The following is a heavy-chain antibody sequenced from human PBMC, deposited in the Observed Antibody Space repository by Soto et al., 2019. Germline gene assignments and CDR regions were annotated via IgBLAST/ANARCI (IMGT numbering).Heavy chain of an antibody. D-gene: IGHD2-21*01. V-gene: IGHV1-69*02. CDR1: GGTFSTYS. CDR3: TIGSWSGEVFDI. CDR2: IIPMLGIL. J-gene: IGHJ3*02. Sequence: QVQLVQSGAEVKKPGSSVKVSCKDSGGTFSTYSMFWVRQAPGQGLEWMGRIIPMLGILNYAQRFQDRVTITGDKSTATAHMELSSLRSEDTALYYCTIGSWSGEVFDIWGQGTRVTVSS.